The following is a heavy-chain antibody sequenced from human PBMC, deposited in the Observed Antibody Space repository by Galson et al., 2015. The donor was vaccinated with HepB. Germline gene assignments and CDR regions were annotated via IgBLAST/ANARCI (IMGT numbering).Heavy chain of an antibody. J-gene: IGHJ4*02. CDR1: VGTFSSYA. CDR3: AREGGGWYLDY. D-gene: IGHD2-15*01. V-gene: IGHV1-69*13. Sequence: SVKVSCKASVGTFSSYAIIWVRQAPGQGLEWLGGFIPIVGTANYAQKFQGRVTITAADESTNTAYMELSSLRSKDTAVYYCAREGGGWYLDYWGQGTLVTVSS. CDR2: FIPIVGTA.